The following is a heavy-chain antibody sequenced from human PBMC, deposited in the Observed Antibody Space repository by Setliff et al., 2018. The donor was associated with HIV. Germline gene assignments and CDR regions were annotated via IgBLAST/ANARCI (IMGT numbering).Heavy chain of an antibody. CDR1: GYTFTGYY. CDR3: AREREIVGAGNYMDV. CDR2: INPNSGGT. Sequence: ASVKVSCKASGYTFTGYYMHWVRQAPGQGLEWMGWINPNSGGTNYAQKFQGRVTMTRDTSISTAYMELSRLRSDDTAVYYCAREREIVGAGNYMDVWGKGTTVTVSS. V-gene: IGHV1-2*02. D-gene: IGHD1-26*01. J-gene: IGHJ6*03.